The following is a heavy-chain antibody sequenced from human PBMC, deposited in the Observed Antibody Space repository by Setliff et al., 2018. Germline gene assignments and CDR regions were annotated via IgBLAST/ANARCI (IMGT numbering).Heavy chain of an antibody. CDR1: GASISSHA. CDR2: LYTSGST. V-gene: IGHV4-4*08. CDR3: ARLIGYSYGYYYHYVDV. J-gene: IGHJ6*03. D-gene: IGHD5-18*01. Sequence: SETLSLTCNVSGASISSHAWSWIRQPPGKRLEYIGYLYTSGSTNYNPSLKSRVTMSVDTSKNQLSLKLTFVTAADTAIYYCARLIGYSYGYYYHYVDVWG.